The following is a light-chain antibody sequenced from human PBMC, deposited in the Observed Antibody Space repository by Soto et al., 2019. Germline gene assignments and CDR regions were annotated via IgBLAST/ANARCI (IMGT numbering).Light chain of an antibody. CDR1: QRISAY. V-gene: IGKV1-39*01. Sequence: DIQMTQSPSSLSASVGDRVTITCRASQRISAYLNWYQQKPGEAPKLLIFDVSVLESGVPSRFSGGGSETGFTLSISSLQPDDFATYYCLQTYSPPLTFGPGT. CDR3: LQTYSPPLT. J-gene: IGKJ3*01. CDR2: DVS.